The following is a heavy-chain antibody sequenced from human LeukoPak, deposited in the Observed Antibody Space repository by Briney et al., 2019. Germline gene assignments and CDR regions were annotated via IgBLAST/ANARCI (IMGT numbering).Heavy chain of an antibody. CDR3: AARDLDGDYLDY. J-gene: IGHJ4*02. V-gene: IGHV4-59*08. D-gene: IGHD3/OR15-3a*01. CDR2: IYYSGST. CDR1: GGSISSYY. Sequence: SETLSLTCTVSGGSISSYYWSWIRQPPGKGLEWIGYIYYSGSTNYNPSLKSRVTISVDTSKNQFSLKLSSVTAADTAVYYCAARDLDGDYLDYWGQGTLVTVSS.